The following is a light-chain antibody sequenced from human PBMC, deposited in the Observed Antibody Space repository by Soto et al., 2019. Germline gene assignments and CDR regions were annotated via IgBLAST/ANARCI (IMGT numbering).Light chain of an antibody. Sequence: EVVLTQSPGTLSLSPGERATLSGSASQDIRGNELAWYQQKPGQAPRLLIYRGATSATGIPDMFRGRGSGTDFTLTISRLEPEAFAVYYCQDYGASAPWTFGQGTKVEIK. CDR1: QDIRGNE. V-gene: IGKV3-20*01. CDR2: RGA. J-gene: IGKJ1*01. CDR3: QDYGASAPWT.